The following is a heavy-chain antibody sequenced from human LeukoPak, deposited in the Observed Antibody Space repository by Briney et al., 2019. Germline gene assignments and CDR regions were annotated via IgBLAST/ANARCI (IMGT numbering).Heavy chain of an antibody. CDR1: GFTFGDYG. CDR3: TRVRGVIVEGFDY. D-gene: IGHD3-10*01. V-gene: IGHV3-49*04. J-gene: IGHJ4*02. CDR2: IRSKTYGGTT. Sequence: GRSLRLSCTDSGFTFGDYGMSWVSQAPGKGLEWVGLIRSKTYGGTTEHAASVKGRFTMSRDDSKSIAYLQMNSLKTEDTAVYYCTRVRGVIVEGFDYWGQGTLVTVSS.